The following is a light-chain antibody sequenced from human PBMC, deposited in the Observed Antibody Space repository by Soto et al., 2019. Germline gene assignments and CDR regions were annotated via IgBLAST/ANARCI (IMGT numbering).Light chain of an antibody. Sequence: QSVLTQPPSASGSPGQSVTISCTGTNSDVGGYNYVSWYQQHPGKAPKLMIYELSKRPSGVPDRFSGPKSGNTASLTVSGLQAEDEADYYCSSYAGSNNFVVFGGGTKLTVL. J-gene: IGLJ2*01. CDR1: NSDVGGYNY. CDR2: ELS. CDR3: SSYAGSNNFVV. V-gene: IGLV2-8*01.